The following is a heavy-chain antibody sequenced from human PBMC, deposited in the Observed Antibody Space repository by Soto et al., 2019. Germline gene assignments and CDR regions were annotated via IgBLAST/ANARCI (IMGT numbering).Heavy chain of an antibody. V-gene: IGHV1-46*01. J-gene: IGHJ4*02. CDR1: GYTFTSYY. D-gene: IGHD6-13*01. CDR3: ARDRIAAAGTWAYYFDY. CDR2: INPSGGST. Sequence: VKVSCKASGYTFTSYYMHWVRQAPGQGLEWMGIINPSGGSTSYAQKFQGRVTMTRDTSTSTVYMELSSLRSEDTAVYYCARDRIAAAGTWAYYFDYWGQGTLVTVSS.